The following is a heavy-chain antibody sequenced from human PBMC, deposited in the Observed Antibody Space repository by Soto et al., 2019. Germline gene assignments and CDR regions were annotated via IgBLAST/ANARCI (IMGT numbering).Heavy chain of an antibody. Sequence: ETLSLTCTVSGGSISSYYWSWIRQPAGKGLEWIGRIYTSGSTNYNPSLKSRVTMSVDTSKNQFSLKLSSVTAADTAVYYCARGVVTPAAGNWFDPWGQGTLVTVSS. J-gene: IGHJ5*02. V-gene: IGHV4-4*07. CDR2: IYTSGST. CDR3: ARGVVTPAAGNWFDP. CDR1: GGSISSYY. D-gene: IGHD6-13*01.